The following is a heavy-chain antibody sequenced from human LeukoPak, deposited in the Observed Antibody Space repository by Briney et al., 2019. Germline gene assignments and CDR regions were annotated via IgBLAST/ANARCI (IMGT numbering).Heavy chain of an antibody. CDR3: ARHSLIGTTPFDY. CDR1: GYTFTGYY. Sequence: ASVKVSCKASGYTFTGYYMHWVRQAPGQGLEWMGWINPNSGGTNSAQKFQGRVTMTRDTSTSTVYMELSSLRSEDTAVYYCARHSLIGTTPFDYWGQGTLVTVSS. D-gene: IGHD1-20*01. V-gene: IGHV1-2*02. J-gene: IGHJ4*02. CDR2: INPNSGGT.